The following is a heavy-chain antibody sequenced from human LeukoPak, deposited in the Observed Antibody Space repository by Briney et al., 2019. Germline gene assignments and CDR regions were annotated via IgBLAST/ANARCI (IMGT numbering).Heavy chain of an antibody. V-gene: IGHV4-4*02. CDR2: IYHSGST. CDR1: GGSISSSNW. CDR3: ARGPLNYYDSSGYVDY. D-gene: IGHD3-22*01. J-gene: IGHJ4*02. Sequence: PSGTLSLTCAVSGGSISSSNWWSWVRQPPGKGLEWIGEIYHSGSTNYNPSLKSRVTISVDTSKNQFSLKLSSVTAADTAVYYCARGPLNYYDSSGYVDYWGQGTLVTVSS.